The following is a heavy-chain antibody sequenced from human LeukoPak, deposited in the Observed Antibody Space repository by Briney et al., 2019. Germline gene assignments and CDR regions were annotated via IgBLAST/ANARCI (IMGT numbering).Heavy chain of an antibody. J-gene: IGHJ4*02. V-gene: IGHV3-33*01. CDR1: GFTFSSYG. D-gene: IGHD6-13*01. CDR2: IWYDGSNK. Sequence: GRSLRLSCAASGFTFSSYGMHWVRQAPGKGLEWVAVIWYDGSNKYYADSVKGRSTISRDNSKNTLYLQMSSLRAEDTAVYYCARALGAAAGYFEYWGQGTLVTVSS. CDR3: ARALGAAAGYFEY.